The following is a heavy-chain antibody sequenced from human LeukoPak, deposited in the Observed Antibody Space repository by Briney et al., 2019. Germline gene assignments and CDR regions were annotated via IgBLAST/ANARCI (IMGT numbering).Heavy chain of an antibody. J-gene: IGHJ4*02. Sequence: PSETLSLTCTVSGGSISGSYWSWIRQPPGKGLEWIGEINHSGSTNYNSSLKSRVTISVDTSKNQFSLKLSSVTAADTAVYYCARGSLGTYYDFWSGYYASYYFDYWGQGTLVTVSS. V-gene: IGHV4-34*01. D-gene: IGHD3-3*01. CDR1: GGSISGSY. CDR3: ARGSLGTYYDFWSGYYASYYFDY. CDR2: INHSGST.